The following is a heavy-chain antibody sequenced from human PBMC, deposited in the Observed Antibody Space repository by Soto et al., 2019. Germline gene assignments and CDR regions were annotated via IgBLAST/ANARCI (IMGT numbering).Heavy chain of an antibody. CDR1: GYTFSNYG. V-gene: IGHV1-18*01. CDR3: ARAGRSYSNDY. D-gene: IGHD2-21*01. CDR2: ISAYNGNT. Sequence: QVQLVQSGAEVKKPGATVKVSCKASGYTFSNYGVTWVRQAPGQGLEWMGWISAYNGNTNYAQKLQARVTMTTDTSTSTAYMELRSLRSDDTAVYYCARAGRSYSNDYWGQGTLVTVSS. J-gene: IGHJ4*02.